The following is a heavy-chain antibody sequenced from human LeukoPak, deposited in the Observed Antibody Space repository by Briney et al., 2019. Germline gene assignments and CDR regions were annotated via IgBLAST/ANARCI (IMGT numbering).Heavy chain of an antibody. CDR1: GGSISSYY. CDR3: ARHGSGWYVDY. D-gene: IGHD6-19*01. J-gene: IGHJ4*02. V-gene: IGHV4-59*08. CDR2: IYYSGST. Sequence: SETLSLTCTVSGGSISSYYWSWIRQPPGKGLEWIGYIYYSGSTNYNPSLKSRVTISVDTSKNHFSLKLSSVTAADTAVYYCARHGSGWYVDYWGQGTLVTVSS.